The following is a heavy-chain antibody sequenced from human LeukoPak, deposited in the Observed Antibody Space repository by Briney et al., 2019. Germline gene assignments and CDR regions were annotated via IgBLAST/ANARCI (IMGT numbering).Heavy chain of an antibody. Sequence: ASVKVYCKASGYTFTSYDINWVRQATGQGLEWMGWMNPNSGNTGYAQKFQGRVTMTRNTSIGTAYMELSSLRSEDTAVYYCAREVAAAGSLDYYYYYMDVWGKGTTVTVSS. D-gene: IGHD6-13*01. J-gene: IGHJ6*03. V-gene: IGHV1-8*01. CDR3: AREVAAAGSLDYYYYYMDV. CDR2: MNPNSGNT. CDR1: GYTFTSYD.